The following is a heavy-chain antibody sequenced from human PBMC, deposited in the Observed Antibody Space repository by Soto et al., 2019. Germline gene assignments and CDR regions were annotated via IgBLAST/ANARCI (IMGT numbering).Heavy chain of an antibody. CDR1: GGSISTGGYY. D-gene: IGHD1-1*01. V-gene: IGHV4-31*03. CDR2: IYYSGST. J-gene: IGHJ4*02. Sequence: QVQLQESGPGLVKPSQTLSLTCTVSGGSISTGGYYWTWIRQHPGKGLEWIGYIYYSGSTYYNPSLKSRVTISLDTSKDQFSLKLSSVTAADTAVYYCAREMQRDAYNYYFDYWGQGTLVTVSS. CDR3: AREMQRDAYNYYFDY.